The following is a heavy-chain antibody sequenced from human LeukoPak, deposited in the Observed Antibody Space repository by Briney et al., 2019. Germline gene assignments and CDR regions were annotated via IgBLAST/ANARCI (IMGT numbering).Heavy chain of an antibody. D-gene: IGHD3-10*01. CDR1: GFTFGDYA. CDR3: GRVRSGKDFDY. J-gene: IGHJ4*02. CDR2: IRSKGYGETI. V-gene: IGHV3-49*04. Sequence: GGSLRLSCSASGFTFGDYAMTWVRQAPGKGLEWVGFIRSKGYGETIEYAASVKGRFTISRDDSKSIAYLQMNSLKTEDTALYYCGRVRSGKDFDYWGQGTLVTVSS.